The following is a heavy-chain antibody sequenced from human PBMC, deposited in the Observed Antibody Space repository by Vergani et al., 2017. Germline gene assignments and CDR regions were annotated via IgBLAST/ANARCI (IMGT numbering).Heavy chain of an antibody. J-gene: IGHJ4*02. CDR1: GYTFTSYA. CDR3: AGGGLRLEWLVSASAMGRLFDD. CDR2: INAGNGKT. D-gene: IGHD3-3*01. Sequence: QVQLVQSGAEVKKPGASVKVSCKASGYTFTSYAMHWVRQAPGQRLEWMGWINAGNGKTKYSQKFQGRVTITRDTSASTAYMELSSLRSEDTAVYYCAGGGLRLEWLVSASAMGRLFDDWGEGSLVTASS. V-gene: IGHV1-3*01.